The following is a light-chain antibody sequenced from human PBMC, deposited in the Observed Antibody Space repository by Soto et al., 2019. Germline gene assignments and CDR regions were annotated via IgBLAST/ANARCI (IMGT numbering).Light chain of an antibody. CDR3: QQYNNWPWT. J-gene: IGKJ1*01. V-gene: IGKV3-15*01. Sequence: EIVMTQSPATLSVSPGERATLSCRVSRSINSNLAWYQRKRGQAPRLLIFYASTRAPGIPSGFSGSGSGTEFTLTISSLQSEDFAVYYCQQYNNWPWTFGLGTKVEIK. CDR2: YAS. CDR1: RSINSN.